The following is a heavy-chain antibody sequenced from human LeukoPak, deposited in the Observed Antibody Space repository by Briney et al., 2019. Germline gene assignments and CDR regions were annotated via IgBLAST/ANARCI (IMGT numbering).Heavy chain of an antibody. V-gene: IGHV1-2*02. D-gene: IGHD4-11*01. CDR1: GYTFTGYY. CDR3: ATPGGLDSNYIFDY. CDR2: INPNSGGT. J-gene: IGHJ4*02. Sequence: SVKVSCKASGYTFTGYYMHWVRQAPGPGLEWMGWINPNSGGTNYAQKFQGRVTMTRDTSISTAYMELSRLRSDDTAVYYCATPGGLDSNYIFDYWGQGTLVTVSS.